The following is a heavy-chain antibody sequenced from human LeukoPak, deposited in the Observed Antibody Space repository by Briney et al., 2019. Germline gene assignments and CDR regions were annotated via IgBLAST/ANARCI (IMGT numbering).Heavy chain of an antibody. CDR2: INHSGST. V-gene: IGHV4-34*01. J-gene: IGHJ6*03. CDR1: GGSFSGYY. CDR3: ARLRRMTTVTTGYYMDV. Sequence: PSETLSLTCAVYGGSFSGYYWSWIRQPPGKGLEWIGEINHSGSTNYNPSLKSRVTISVDTSKNQFSLKLSSVTAADTAVYYCARLRRMTTVTTGYYMDVWGKGTTVTISS. D-gene: IGHD4-17*01.